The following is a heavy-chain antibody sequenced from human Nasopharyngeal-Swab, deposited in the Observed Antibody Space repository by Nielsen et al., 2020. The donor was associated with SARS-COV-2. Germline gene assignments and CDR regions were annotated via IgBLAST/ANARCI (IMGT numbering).Heavy chain of an antibody. J-gene: IGHJ4*02. CDR1: GFTFSTYT. CDR3: ATSGYSSGWIF. D-gene: IGHD6-19*01. V-gene: IGHV3-21*01. Sequence: GESLKISCAASGFTFSTYTMNWVRQAPGKGLEWLSSIRSSTSYIYYADSVKGRFTISRDNAKNSLYLQINSLRTEDTAVYYCATSGYSSGWIFWGQGTLVTVSS. CDR2: IRSSTSYI.